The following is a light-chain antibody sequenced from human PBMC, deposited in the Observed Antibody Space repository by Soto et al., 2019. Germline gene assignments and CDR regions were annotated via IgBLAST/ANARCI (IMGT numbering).Light chain of an antibody. CDR2: TAG. CDR1: SSNIGSNT. V-gene: IGLV1-44*01. CDR3: SAWDNSLNGYV. Sequence: QAVVTQLLSASASPGQRVTISCSGGSSNIGSNTVAWYQHLPGTAPPRLIFTAGQRPSGVPGRFSGTKSGTSASLAISGLQSEDEADYYCSAWDNSLNGYVFGPGTTVTVL. J-gene: IGLJ1*01.